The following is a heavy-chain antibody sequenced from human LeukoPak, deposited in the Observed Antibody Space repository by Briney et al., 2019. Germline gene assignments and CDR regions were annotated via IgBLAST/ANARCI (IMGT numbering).Heavy chain of an antibody. Sequence: GGSLRLSCAASGFTLTTYGMHWVRQAPGKGLEWVAFRRYDGGNKYYADSVKGRFTMSRDNSKNSLYLQMNSLRAEDTAVYYCAKDRYYTSGSYFGYFDYWGQGTLVTVSS. D-gene: IGHD3-10*01. CDR2: RRYDGGNK. CDR1: GFTLTTYG. J-gene: IGHJ4*02. V-gene: IGHV3-30*02. CDR3: AKDRYYTSGSYFGYFDY.